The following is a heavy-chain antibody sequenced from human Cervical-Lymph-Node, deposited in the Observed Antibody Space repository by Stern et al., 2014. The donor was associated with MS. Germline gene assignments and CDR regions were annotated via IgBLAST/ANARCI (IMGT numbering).Heavy chain of an antibody. D-gene: IGHD6-6*01. V-gene: IGHV5-51*03. CDR2: IYPGDSDT. J-gene: IGHJ1*01. Sequence: EVQLAQSGAEVKKLGDSLKISCKASGYSFISDWIGWVRQVPGKGLEWMGNIYPGDSDTRYSPSFQGLVTISADKSITTAYLQWNSLKASDTALYYCVRGGSGQLVGPFQHWGQGTLISVTS. CDR1: GYSFISDW. CDR3: VRGGSGQLVGPFQH.